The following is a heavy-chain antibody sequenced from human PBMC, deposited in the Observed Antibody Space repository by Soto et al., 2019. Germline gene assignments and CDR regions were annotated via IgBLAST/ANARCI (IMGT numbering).Heavy chain of an antibody. J-gene: IGHJ5*02. Sequence: GVSLRLSCAASGFTFSSYAMSWVRQAPGKGLEWVSAISGSGGSTYYADSVKGRFTISRDNSKNTLYLQMNSLRAEDTALYYCAKDLRTIFGVVIRGLWFDPWGQGTLVTVSS. CDR1: GFTFSSYA. CDR3: AKDLRTIFGVVIRGLWFDP. CDR2: ISGSGGST. D-gene: IGHD3-3*01. V-gene: IGHV3-23*01.